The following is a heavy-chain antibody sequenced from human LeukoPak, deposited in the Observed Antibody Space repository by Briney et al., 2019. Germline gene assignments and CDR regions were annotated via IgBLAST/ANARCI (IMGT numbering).Heavy chain of an antibody. CDR2: INGNDGST. V-gene: IGHV1-2*02. Sequence: ASVKVSCKASGYTLDNFYIHWVRQAPGQGPEWMGWINGNDGSTKYAQKFQGRVTMTRVTAISTVYMDLSGLRPDDTAIYYCARDEGSTYNQLDFWGQGTLVTVSS. CDR3: ARDEGSTYNQLDF. CDR1: GYTLDNFY. J-gene: IGHJ4*02. D-gene: IGHD1-14*01.